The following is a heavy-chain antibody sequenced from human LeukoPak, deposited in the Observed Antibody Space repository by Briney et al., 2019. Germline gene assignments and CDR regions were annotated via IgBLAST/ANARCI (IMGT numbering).Heavy chain of an antibody. J-gene: IGHJ4*02. CDR3: ASLHRSVGGISDH. V-gene: IGHV1-8*01. CDR2: VSPTTGNT. CDR1: GYTFTSYE. Sequence: ASVKVSCKASGYTFTSYEINWVRQATGQGLEWMGRVSPTTGNTGYARNFQGRVTLTRNTSISTAYMELSSLRSEDTAVYYCASLHRSVGGISDHWGQGTLVTVAS. D-gene: IGHD6-19*01.